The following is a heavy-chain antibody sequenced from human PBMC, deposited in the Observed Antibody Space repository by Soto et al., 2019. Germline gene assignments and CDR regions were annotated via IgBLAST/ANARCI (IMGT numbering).Heavy chain of an antibody. CDR1: GGSISSSNW. CDR3: ARRWGEGRVDY. CDR2: IYHSGNT. Sequence: QVQLQESGPGRVKPSGTLSLTCAVSGGSISSSNWWSWVRQPPGKGLEWIGEIYHSGNTNYNPSLKSRVTMAVDKSRNQFSLKLSSVTAADTAVYYCARRWGEGRVDYWGQGTLVTVSS. D-gene: IGHD3-10*01. V-gene: IGHV4-4*02. J-gene: IGHJ4*02.